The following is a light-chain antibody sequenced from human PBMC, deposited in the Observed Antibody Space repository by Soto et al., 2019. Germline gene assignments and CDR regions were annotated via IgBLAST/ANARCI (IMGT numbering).Light chain of an antibody. CDR3: QQYGSSPT. V-gene: IGKV3-20*01. CDR2: GAS. CDR1: QSVSSSY. J-gene: IGKJ1*01. Sequence: EIVLTQSPGTLSLSPGERATLSCRASQSVSSSYLAWYQQKPGQAPRLLIYGASSRATGIPDRFSGSGSGTDFPLTISRLEPEDFSVYYCQQYGSSPTFGQRTKVEIK.